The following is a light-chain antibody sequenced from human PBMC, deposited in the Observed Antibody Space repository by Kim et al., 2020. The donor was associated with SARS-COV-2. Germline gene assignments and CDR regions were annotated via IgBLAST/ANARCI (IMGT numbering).Light chain of an antibody. J-gene: IGKJ1*01. Sequence: ENVLTQSPGTLPLSPGERATLSCRASQRVSSNFLAWYQQKAGQAPRLLIYSASSRASGIPDRFSGSGSGTDFTLTISTLEPEDFAVYYCQQYATSPETFGQGTKVDIK. V-gene: IGKV3-20*01. CDR3: QQYATSPET. CDR1: QRVSSNF. CDR2: SAS.